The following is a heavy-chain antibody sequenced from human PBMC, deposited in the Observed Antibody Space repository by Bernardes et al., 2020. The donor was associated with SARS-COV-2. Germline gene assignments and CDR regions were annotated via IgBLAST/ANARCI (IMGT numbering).Heavy chain of an antibody. CDR1: GFTFSSYD. CDR2: IGTAGDT. J-gene: IGHJ4*02. V-gene: IGHV3-13*01. CDR3: AKGGTYGSGSYTPYYFDY. D-gene: IGHD3-10*01. Sequence: GGSLRLSCAASGFTFSSYDMHWVRQATGKGLEWVSAIGTAGDTYYPGSVKGRFTISRENAKSSLYLQMNTLRAEDTAFYYCAKGGTYGSGSYTPYYFDYWGQGTLVTVSS.